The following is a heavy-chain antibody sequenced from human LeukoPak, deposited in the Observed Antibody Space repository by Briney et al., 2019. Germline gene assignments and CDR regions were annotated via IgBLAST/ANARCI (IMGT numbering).Heavy chain of an antibody. Sequence: SETLSLTCTVSGGSISSSSYYWGWIRQPPGKGLEWIGSIYYSGSTYYNPSLKSRVTISVDTSKNQFSLKLSSATAADTAVYYCARRIGYCSSTSCYKWFDPWGQGTLVTVSS. CDR2: IYYSGST. D-gene: IGHD2-2*02. V-gene: IGHV4-39*01. CDR1: GGSISSSSYY. CDR3: ARRIGYCSSTSCYKWFDP. J-gene: IGHJ5*02.